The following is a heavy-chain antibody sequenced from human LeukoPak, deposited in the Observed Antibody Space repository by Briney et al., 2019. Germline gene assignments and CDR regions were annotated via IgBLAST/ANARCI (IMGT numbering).Heavy chain of an antibody. D-gene: IGHD4-17*01. CDR2: ISSSSSYI. J-gene: IGHJ6*02. Sequence: NPGGSLRLSCAASGFTFSSYSMNWVRQAPGKGLEWVSSISSSSSYIYYADSVRGRFTISRDNAETSLYLQMNSLRAEDTAVYYCARWGKTTSVYYGMDVWGQGTTVTVSS. CDR3: ARWGKTTSVYYGMDV. CDR1: GFTFSSYS. V-gene: IGHV3-21*04.